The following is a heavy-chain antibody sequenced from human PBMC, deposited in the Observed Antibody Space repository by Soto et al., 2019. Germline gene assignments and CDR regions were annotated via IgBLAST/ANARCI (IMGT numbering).Heavy chain of an antibody. CDR2: IAHDGSNA. J-gene: IGHJ6*02. V-gene: IGHV3-30-3*01. CDR1: GFTFRNHA. D-gene: IGHD2-15*01. Sequence: QVQLVESGGGVVQPGGSLRLSCAASGFTFRNHAMHWVRQAPGKGLECLAVIAHDGSNAFYRDSVKGRFTVSRDNSKNTLYLYMNSLGFEDTGVYYCARGDREDILVVVGPRPGEYGTDIWGQGTTVIVSS. CDR3: ARGDREDILVVVGPRPGEYGTDI.